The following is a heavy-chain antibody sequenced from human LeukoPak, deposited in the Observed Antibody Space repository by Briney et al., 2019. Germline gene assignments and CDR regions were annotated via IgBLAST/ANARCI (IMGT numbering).Heavy chain of an antibody. J-gene: IGHJ4*02. CDR1: GITLSSDG. CDR3: MRGGGDY. CDR2: IKPGGGER. Sequence: GGSLRLSCVASGITLSSDGMDLVRQGPGQGLEWVANIKPGGGERYYVHSVKGRFTISRYNDKNSVDLQMNSLRVEDTAVYYCMRGGGDYWGQGSLVTDST. V-gene: IGHV3-7*01. D-gene: IGHD3-16*01.